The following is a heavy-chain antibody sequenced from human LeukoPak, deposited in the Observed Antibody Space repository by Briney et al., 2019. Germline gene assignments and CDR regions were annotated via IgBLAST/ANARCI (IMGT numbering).Heavy chain of an antibody. CDR1: GFTVSSNY. V-gene: IGHV3-66*01. J-gene: IGHJ4*02. D-gene: IGHD3-9*01. CDR3: AREIYDILTGYYISIGGFDY. CDR2: IYSGGST. Sequence: GGSLRLSCAASGFTVSSNYMSWVRQAPGKGLEWVSVIYSGGSTYYADSVKGRFTISRDNSKNTLYLQMNSLRAEDTAVYYCAREIYDILTGYYISIGGFDYWGQGTLVTVSS.